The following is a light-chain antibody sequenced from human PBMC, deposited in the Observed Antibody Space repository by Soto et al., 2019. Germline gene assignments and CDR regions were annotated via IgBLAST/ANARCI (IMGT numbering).Light chain of an antibody. Sequence: EVVMTQSPLSLPVTLGQPASISCRSSQSLEYSDGNSYLNWFQQRPGQSPRRLIYKASNRDSGVPDRFSGSGSGTDFKLKISRVEAEDVGIYYCMQGTHWPWTFGQGTKVEIK. J-gene: IGKJ1*01. V-gene: IGKV2-30*01. CDR2: KAS. CDR1: QSLEYSDGNSY. CDR3: MQGTHWPWT.